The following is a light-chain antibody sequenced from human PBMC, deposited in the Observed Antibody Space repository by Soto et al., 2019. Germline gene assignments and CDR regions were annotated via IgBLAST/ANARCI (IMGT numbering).Light chain of an antibody. CDR1: SSNIGGHA. V-gene: IGLV1-44*01. CDR2: NNN. CDR3: AVWDDSLHGVV. J-gene: IGLJ2*01. Sequence: QSVLPQPPSVSGTPGQRVTISCSGSSSNIGGHAVNWYQQLPGTAPKLLIYNNNLRPSGVPDRFSGSKSGTSASLAISGLRSEHEGDYYCAVWDDSLHGVVFGGGTQLTVL.